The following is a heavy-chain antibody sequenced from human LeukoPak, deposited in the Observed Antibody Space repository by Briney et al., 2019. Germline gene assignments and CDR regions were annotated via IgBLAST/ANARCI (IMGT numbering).Heavy chain of an antibody. D-gene: IGHD5-24*01. CDR3: ANGRKRPMATNQLGAFDI. CDR1: GFAFSSYG. V-gene: IGHV3-30*02. J-gene: IGHJ3*02. Sequence: GESLRLSCAASGFAFSSYGMHWVRQAPGKGLEWVAFIRYDGSNKYYADSVKGRFTISRDNSKNSLYLQMNSLRAEDTALYYCANGRKRPMATNQLGAFDIWGQGTMVTVSS. CDR2: IRYDGSNK.